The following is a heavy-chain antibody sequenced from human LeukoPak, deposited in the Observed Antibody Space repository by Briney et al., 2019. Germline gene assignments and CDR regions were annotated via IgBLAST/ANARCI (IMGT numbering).Heavy chain of an antibody. CDR3: AKVGDSWDFDY. J-gene: IGHJ4*02. V-gene: IGHV3-30*18. D-gene: IGHD6-13*01. Sequence: GGSLRLSCAASGFTFSSYAMHWVRQAPGKGLEWVALISYDGSNKYYADSVKGRFTISRDNSKNTLYLQMNSLRAEDTAVYYCAKVGDSWDFDYWGQGTLVTVSS. CDR2: ISYDGSNK. CDR1: GFTFSSYA.